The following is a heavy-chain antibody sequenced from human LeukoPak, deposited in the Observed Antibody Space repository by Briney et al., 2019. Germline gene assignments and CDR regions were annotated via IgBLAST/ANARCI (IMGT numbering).Heavy chain of an antibody. CDR1: GFTFSSYS. J-gene: IGHJ4*02. D-gene: IGHD6-13*01. CDR3: ARRDRSWYSFDY. Sequence: GGSLRLSCAASGFTFSSYSMNWVRQAPGKGLEWVSYISSSSTIYYADSVKGRFTISRDNAKNSLYLQMNSLRDEDTAVYYCARRDRSWYSFDYWGQGTLVTVSS. V-gene: IGHV3-48*02. CDR2: ISSSSTI.